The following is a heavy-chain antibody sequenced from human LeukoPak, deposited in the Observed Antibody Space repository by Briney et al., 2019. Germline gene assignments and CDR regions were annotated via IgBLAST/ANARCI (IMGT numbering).Heavy chain of an antibody. D-gene: IGHD3-16*02. CDR3: ATKSLAFGGVIAPFDY. V-gene: IGHV1-69*06. CDR2: IIPIFGTA. J-gene: IGHJ4*02. Sequence: SVKVSCTASGGTFSSYAISWVRRAPGQGLEWMGGIIPIFGTANYAQKFQGRVTITADKSTSTAYMELSSLRSEDTAVYYCATKSLAFGGVIAPFDYWGQGTLVTVSS. CDR1: GGTFSSYA.